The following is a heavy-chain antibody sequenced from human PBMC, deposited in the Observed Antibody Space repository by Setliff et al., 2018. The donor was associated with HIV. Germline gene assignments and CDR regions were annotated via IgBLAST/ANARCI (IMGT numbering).Heavy chain of an antibody. CDR2: FGPEDGET. J-gene: IGHJ4*02. CDR1: GYTLTELS. CDR3: ATARSKVRLGELSLFDY. D-gene: IGHD3-16*02. V-gene: IGHV1-24*01. Sequence: ASVKVSCKVSGYTLTELSMHWVRQAPGKGLEWMGGFGPEDGETIYAQKFQGRVTMTEDTSTDTAYMELSSLRSEDTAVYYCATARSKVRLGELSLFDYWGQGTLVTVSS.